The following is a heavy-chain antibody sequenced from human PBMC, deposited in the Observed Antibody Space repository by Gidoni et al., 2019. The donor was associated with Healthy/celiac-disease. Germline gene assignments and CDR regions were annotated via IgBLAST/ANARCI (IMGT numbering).Heavy chain of an antibody. CDR1: GGSFSGYY. D-gene: IGHD2-2*01. Sequence: QVQLQQWGAGLLKPSETLSLTCAVYGGSFSGYYWSWIRQPPGKGLEWIGEINHSGSTNYNPSLKSLVTISVDTSKNQFSLKLSSVTAADTAVYYCARGYCSSTSCYARRPFDYWGQGTLVTVSS. J-gene: IGHJ4*02. CDR2: INHSGST. V-gene: IGHV4-34*01. CDR3: ARGYCSSTSCYARRPFDY.